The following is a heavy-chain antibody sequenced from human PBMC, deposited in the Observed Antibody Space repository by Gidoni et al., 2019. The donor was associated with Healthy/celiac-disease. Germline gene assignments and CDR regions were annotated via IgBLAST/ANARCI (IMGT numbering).Heavy chain of an antibody. CDR1: GYTLTELS. D-gene: IGHD1-20*01. CDR2: FDPEDGET. J-gene: IGHJ6*02. CDR3: ATKSVTGTTYHYYYGMDV. V-gene: IGHV1-24*01. Sequence: QVQLVQSGAGVKKPGASVTVSCKVSGYTLTELSMHWVRQAPGKGLEWMGGFDPEDGETIYAQKFQGRVTMTEDTSTDTAYMELSSLRSEDTAVYYCATKSVTGTTYHYYYGMDVWGQGTTVTVSS.